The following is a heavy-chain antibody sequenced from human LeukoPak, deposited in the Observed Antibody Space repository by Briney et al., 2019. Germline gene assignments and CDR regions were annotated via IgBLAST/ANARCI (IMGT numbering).Heavy chain of an antibody. CDR3: ARPETTGEGAPSYAFDI. Sequence: GSLRLSCAASGFTVSSNYMGWVRQPPGKGLEWLGSIYYSGSTYYNPSLKSRVTISVDTSKNQFSLKLSSVTAADTAVYYCARPETTGEGAPSYAFDIWGQGTMVTVSS. CDR1: GFTVSSNY. V-gene: IGHV4-39*01. D-gene: IGHD1-14*01. CDR2: IYYSGST. J-gene: IGHJ3*02.